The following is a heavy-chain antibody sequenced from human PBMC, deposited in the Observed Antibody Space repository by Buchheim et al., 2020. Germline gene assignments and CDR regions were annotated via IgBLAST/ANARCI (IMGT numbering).Heavy chain of an antibody. CDR2: NYQSGTT. D-gene: IGHD6-13*01. CDR3: AKTGAQGYLEY. CDR1: GASISSRNW. J-gene: IGHJ4*02. V-gene: IGHV4-4*02. Sequence: QVQLQESGPGLVKPSGTLSLTCSVSGASISSRNWWTWVRQSPGKGLEWIGENYQSGTTNYNSSLNSRVTISMDKSKNQFSLKVNSVTAADTAVFYCAKTGAQGYLEYWGQG.